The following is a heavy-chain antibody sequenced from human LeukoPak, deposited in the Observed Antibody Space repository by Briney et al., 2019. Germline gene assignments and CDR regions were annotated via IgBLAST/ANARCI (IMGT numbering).Heavy chain of an antibody. D-gene: IGHD6-13*01. V-gene: IGHV1-18*01. J-gene: IGHJ6*03. Sequence: ASVKVSCKASGYTFTSYGISWVRQAPGQGLEWMGWISAYNGNTNYAQKLQGRVTMTTDTSTSTAYMELRSLRSDDTAVYYCAREGQQLAPYYYYYMDVWGKGTTVTIPS. CDR3: AREGQQLAPYYYYYMDV. CDR1: GYTFTSYG. CDR2: ISAYNGNT.